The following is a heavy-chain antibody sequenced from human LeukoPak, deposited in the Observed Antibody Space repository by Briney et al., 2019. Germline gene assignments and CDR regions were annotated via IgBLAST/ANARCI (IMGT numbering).Heavy chain of an antibody. CDR2: IYHSGST. V-gene: IGHV4-38-2*02. CDR1: GYSISSGYY. CDR3: ARDLAERYSGYDFYL. Sequence: SETLSLTCTVSGYSISSGYYWGWIRQPPGKGLEWIGSIYHSGSTYYNPSLKSRVTISGDTSKNQFSLKLSSVTAADTAVYYCARDLAERYSGYDFYLWGQGTLVTVSS. J-gene: IGHJ4*02. D-gene: IGHD5-12*01.